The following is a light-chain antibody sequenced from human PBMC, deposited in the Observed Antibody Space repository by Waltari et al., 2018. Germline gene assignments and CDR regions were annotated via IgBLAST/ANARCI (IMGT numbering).Light chain of an antibody. Sequence: QSALTQPASVSGSPGQSITISCTGTSSDVGTYNLFSWYQHPPDKAPKLMIYEVSQRPSVITNRFSASKSGNTASLTISGLQAEDEADYYCCSYVGSSTWVFGGGTKLTVL. V-gene: IGLV2-23*02. CDR2: EVS. CDR3: CSYVGSSTWV. J-gene: IGLJ3*02. CDR1: SSDVGTYNL.